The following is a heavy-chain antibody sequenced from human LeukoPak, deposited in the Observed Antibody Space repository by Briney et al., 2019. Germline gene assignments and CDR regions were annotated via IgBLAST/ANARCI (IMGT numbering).Heavy chain of an antibody. J-gene: IGHJ3*02. V-gene: IGHV4-31*01. D-gene: IGHD2-21*02. CDR1: GGSISSGGYY. CDR2: IYYSGST. CDR3: ARGVVVTAISDAFDI. Sequence: SETLSLTCTVSGGSISSGGYYWSWIRQHPGKGLEWIGYIYYSGSTYYNPSLKSQVTISVDTSKNQFSLKLSSVTAADTAVYYCARGVVVTAISDAFDIWGQGTMVTVSS.